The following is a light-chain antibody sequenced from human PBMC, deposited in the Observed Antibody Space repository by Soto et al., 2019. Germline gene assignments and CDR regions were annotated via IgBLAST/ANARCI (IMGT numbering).Light chain of an antibody. CDR2: DAS. V-gene: IGKV1-5*01. Sequence: DIQITQSPSTLSASVGDRVTITCRASQSVRSWLAWYQLRPGKAPKVLIYDASSLESGVPSRFSGSGSGTEFTLTINSLQPDDFATYYCQHYNSAPWTFGQGTKVEIK. CDR1: QSVRSW. CDR3: QHYNSAPWT. J-gene: IGKJ1*01.